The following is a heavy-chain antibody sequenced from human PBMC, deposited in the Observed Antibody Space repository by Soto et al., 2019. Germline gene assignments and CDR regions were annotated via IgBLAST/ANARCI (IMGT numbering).Heavy chain of an antibody. CDR1: GFTFSNTW. CDR3: TTEKWATPGY. Sequence: EVQLVESGGGLVKPGGSLRLSCAASGFTFSNTWMNWVRQAPVKGLEWVGRIRSNTDGGTTDYAAPVKGRFTISRDDSKNTLYLQMDSLRIEDTAVHYCTTEKWATPGYWGQGTLVTVSS. D-gene: IGHD5-12*01. V-gene: IGHV3-15*07. CDR2: IRSNTDGGTT. J-gene: IGHJ4*02.